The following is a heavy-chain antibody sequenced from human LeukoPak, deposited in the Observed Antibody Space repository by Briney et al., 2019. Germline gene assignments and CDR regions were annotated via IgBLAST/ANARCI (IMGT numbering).Heavy chain of an antibody. D-gene: IGHD2-2*01. CDR2: IRYDGSNK. Sequence: GGSLRLSCAASGFTFSSYGMHWVRQAPGKGLEWVAFIRYDGSNKYYADSVKGRSTISRDNSKNTLYLQMNSLRAEDTAVYYCAKDGSPIVVVPAAPDYWGQGTLVTVSS. CDR3: AKDGSPIVVVPAAPDY. CDR1: GFTFSSYG. J-gene: IGHJ4*02. V-gene: IGHV3-30*02.